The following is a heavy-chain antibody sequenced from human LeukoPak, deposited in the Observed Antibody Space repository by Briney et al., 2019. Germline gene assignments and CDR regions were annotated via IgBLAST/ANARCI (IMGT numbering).Heavy chain of an antibody. CDR1: GYSLNAYY. CDR3: ARGLGLDY. Sequence: GASVKVSCKASGYSLNAYYMHWVRQAPGQGLEWMGWINPSSGGTKYAQKFQGRVTMARDMSISTTYMELSRLTSDDTAVYYCARGLGLDYWGQGTLVTVSS. V-gene: IGHV1-2*02. D-gene: IGHD4-11*01. J-gene: IGHJ4*02. CDR2: INPSSGGT.